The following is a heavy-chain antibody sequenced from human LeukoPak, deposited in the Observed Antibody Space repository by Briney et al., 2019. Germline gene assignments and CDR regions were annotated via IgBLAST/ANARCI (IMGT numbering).Heavy chain of an antibody. CDR1: GFTFSDHP. J-gene: IGHJ4*02. V-gene: IGHV3-30*04. Sequence: PGRSLRLSRVASGFTFSDHPFHWVRQSPDKGLEWVALIGSDGTKKYYADSVQGRFTVSRENSKNTLFLQMNTLRADDTAVYFCARQMTSTRLFDSWGQGTLVTVSS. CDR2: IGSDGTKK. D-gene: IGHD5/OR15-5a*01. CDR3: ARQMTSTRLFDS.